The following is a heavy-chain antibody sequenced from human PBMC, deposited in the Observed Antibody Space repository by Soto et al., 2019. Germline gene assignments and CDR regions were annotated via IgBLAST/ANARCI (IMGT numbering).Heavy chain of an antibody. Sequence: QVQLVESGGGVVQPGRSLRLSSAASGFTFSSYAMHWVRQAPGKGLEWVAVISYDGSNKYYADSVKGRFTISRDNSKNTLYQQMNSLRAEDTAVYYCARDIRCSGGSCYSWWFDPWGQGTLVTVSS. D-gene: IGHD2-15*01. J-gene: IGHJ5*02. CDR3: ARDIRCSGGSCYSWWFDP. V-gene: IGHV3-30-3*01. CDR2: ISYDGSNK. CDR1: GFTFSSYA.